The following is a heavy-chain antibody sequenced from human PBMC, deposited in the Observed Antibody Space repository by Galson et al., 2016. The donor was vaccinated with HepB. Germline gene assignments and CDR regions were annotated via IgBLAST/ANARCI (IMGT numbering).Heavy chain of an antibody. CDR2: ISAYNGNT. CDR1: GYTFTTYG. D-gene: IGHD1-26*01. J-gene: IGHJ4*02. CDR3: VREWDAGTYYPGY. Sequence: SVKVSCKASGYTFTTYGISWVRQAPGQGLEWMGWISAYNGNTKYAQKLQGRVTMTTDTFTRTAYMELKSLKSDDTAVYYCVREWDAGTYYPGYWGQGTLVTVSS. V-gene: IGHV1-18*01.